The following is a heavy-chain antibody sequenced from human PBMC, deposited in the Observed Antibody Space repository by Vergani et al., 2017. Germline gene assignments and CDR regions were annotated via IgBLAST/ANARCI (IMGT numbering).Heavy chain of an antibody. J-gene: IGHJ6*03. CDR2: IYYSGST. CDR1: GGSISSYY. CDR3: ARISYDYVWGSYRPYYYYYMDV. V-gene: IGHV4-59*01. Sequence: QVQLQESGPGLVKPSETLSLTCTVSGGSISSYYWSWIRQPPGKGLEWIGYIYYSGSTNYNPSLKSRVTISVDTSKNQFSLKLSSVTAAETAVYYCARISYDYVWGSYRPYYYYYMDVWGKGP. D-gene: IGHD3-16*02.